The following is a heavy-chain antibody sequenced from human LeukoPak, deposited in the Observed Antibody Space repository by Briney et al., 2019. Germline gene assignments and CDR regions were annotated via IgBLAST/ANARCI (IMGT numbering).Heavy chain of an antibody. CDR3: ASFGSYEGVDY. D-gene: IGHD1-26*01. CDR2: ISSSSTI. Sequence: PGGSLRLSCAASGFTFSSYSMNWVRQAPGKGLEWVSYISSSSTIYYADSVKGRFTISRDNAKNSLYLQMNSLRAEDTAVYYSASFGSYEGVDYWGQGTLVTVSS. V-gene: IGHV3-48*01. CDR1: GFTFSSYS. J-gene: IGHJ4*02.